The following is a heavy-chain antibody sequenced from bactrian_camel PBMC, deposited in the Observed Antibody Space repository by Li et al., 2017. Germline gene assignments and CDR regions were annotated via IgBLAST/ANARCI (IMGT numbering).Heavy chain of an antibody. Sequence: HVQLVESGGGSIEAGGSLRLSCAVSLLSHLKNCMGWFRQAAEKEREEVAVIDNDGSTTYAESVKGRFTISQDNTRNALYLQMDNLKPDDTAMYYCAADPGRCVDNYHSALRLAFKGQGTQVTVS. CDR2: IDNDGST. CDR1: LLSHLKNC. D-gene: IGHD6*01. V-gene: IGHV3S53*01. J-gene: IGHJ4*01.